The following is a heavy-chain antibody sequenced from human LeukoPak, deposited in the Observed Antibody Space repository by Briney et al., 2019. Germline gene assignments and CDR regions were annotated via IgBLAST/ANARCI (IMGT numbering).Heavy chain of an antibody. J-gene: IGHJ4*02. CDR2: IYYSGST. CDR3: ARGRDSSGWPRVRYYFDY. V-gene: IGHV4-61*01. Sequence: SETLSLTCTVSGGSVSSGSYYWSWIRQPPGKGLEWIGYIYYSGSTNYNPSLKSRVTISVDTSKNQFSLKLSSVTAADTAVYYCARGRDSSGWPRVRYYFDYWGQGTLVTVSS. D-gene: IGHD6-19*01. CDR1: GGSVSSGSYY.